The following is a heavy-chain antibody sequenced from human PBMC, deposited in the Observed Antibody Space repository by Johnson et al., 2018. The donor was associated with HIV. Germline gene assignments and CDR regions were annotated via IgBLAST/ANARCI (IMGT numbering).Heavy chain of an antibody. CDR2: IYSGGST. Sequence: VQLVESGGGLVQPGGSLRLSCAASGFNVSSNYMSWVRQAPGKGLEWVSVIYSGGSTKYADSVRGRFTISRDKSKNTLYLQMNSLRAEDTAVYYCAKDAQAGPIRRDGYNGASAFDIWGQGTMVTVSS. J-gene: IGHJ3*02. D-gene: IGHD5-24*01. V-gene: IGHV3-66*01. CDR1: GFNVSSNY. CDR3: AKDAQAGPIRRDGYNGASAFDI.